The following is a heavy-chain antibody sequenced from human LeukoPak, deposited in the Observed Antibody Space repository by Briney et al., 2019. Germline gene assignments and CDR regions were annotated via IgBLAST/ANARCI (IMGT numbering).Heavy chain of an antibody. V-gene: IGHV3-23*01. Sequence: PGGSLRLSCAASGFTFSSYAMSWVRQAPGKGLEWVSALSDSGGRAYYADSVKGRFTISRDNSKNTLYLQMISLRAEDTAVYYCVKTYYNSGTYYHSNFWGQGTLVTVSS. CDR3: VKTYYNSGTYYHSNF. CDR2: LSDSGGRA. J-gene: IGHJ4*02. D-gene: IGHD3-10*01. CDR1: GFTFSSYA.